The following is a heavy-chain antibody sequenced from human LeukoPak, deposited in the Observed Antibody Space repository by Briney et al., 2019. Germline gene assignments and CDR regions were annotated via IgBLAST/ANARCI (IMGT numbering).Heavy chain of an antibody. J-gene: IGHJ4*02. CDR1: GFTLSSFY. CDR3: ARGAWGYSVHFDN. Sequence: GGSLRLSCATSGFTLSSFYMHWVRQRPGKGLVWVSRISSDGTDTKYADSAKGRFTISRDNTKNTVYLQMNNLGAEDTAVYYCARGAWGYSVHFDNWGQGALVTVSS. CDR2: ISSDGTDT. V-gene: IGHV3-74*03. D-gene: IGHD3-16*01.